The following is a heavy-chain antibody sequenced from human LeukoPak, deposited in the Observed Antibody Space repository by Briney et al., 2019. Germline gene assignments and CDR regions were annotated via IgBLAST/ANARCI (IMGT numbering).Heavy chain of an antibody. CDR1: GGSISTYY. D-gene: IGHD1-26*01. CDR2: IYYSGST. CDR3: AREGKSGALDI. V-gene: IGHV4-59*01. J-gene: IGHJ3*02. Sequence: SETLSLTCPVSGGSISTYYWSWIRQPPGKGLEWIGYIYYSGSTNYNPSLKSRVTISVDTSKNQFSLKLSSVTAADTAVYYCAREGKSGALDIWGQGTMVTVSS.